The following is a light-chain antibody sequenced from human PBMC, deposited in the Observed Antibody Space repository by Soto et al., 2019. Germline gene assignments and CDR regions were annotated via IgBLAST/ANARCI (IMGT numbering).Light chain of an antibody. CDR3: QHYGYSQWT. CDR1: QTGNNNY. V-gene: IGKV3-20*01. CDR2: GVY. J-gene: IGKJ1*01. Sequence: IVLTQSPGTLSLSPGERATLSCRASQTGNNNYLAWYQHKSGQAPRLLIYGVYTRASGIPDRFSGSGSETEFTLTITRLEPEDSEVYFCQHYGYSQWTFGQGTKVESK.